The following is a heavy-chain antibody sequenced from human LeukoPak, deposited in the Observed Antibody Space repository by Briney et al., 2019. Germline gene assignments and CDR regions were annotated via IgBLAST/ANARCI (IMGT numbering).Heavy chain of an antibody. Sequence: SETLSLTCTVSGGSISSSSYYWGWIRQPPGKGLEWIGSIYYSGSTYYNPSLKSRVTMSVDTSKNQFSLKLSSVTAAGTAVYYCARGSIVGSTPFDYWGQGTLVTVSS. CDR2: IYYSGST. D-gene: IGHD1-26*01. CDR3: ARGSIVGSTPFDY. CDR1: GGSISSSSYY. J-gene: IGHJ4*02. V-gene: IGHV4-39*07.